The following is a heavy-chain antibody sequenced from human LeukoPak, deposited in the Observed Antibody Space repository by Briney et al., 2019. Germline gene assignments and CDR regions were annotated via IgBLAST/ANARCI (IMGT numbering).Heavy chain of an antibody. CDR3: ARREDGYKNPFDY. CDR1: GGSFSGYH. V-gene: IGHV4-34*01. Sequence: SETLSLTCAVYGGSFSGYHWSWMRPPPGKGLEWLGEINHSGTTNYSPSLKSRVTISVDESKNQFSLKLSSVTAADTAVYYCARREDGYKNPFDYWGQGTLVTVSS. J-gene: IGHJ4*02. D-gene: IGHD5-24*01. CDR2: INHSGTT.